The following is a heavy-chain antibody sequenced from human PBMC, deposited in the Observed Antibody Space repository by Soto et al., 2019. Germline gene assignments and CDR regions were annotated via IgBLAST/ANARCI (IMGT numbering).Heavy chain of an antibody. CDR1: GFTFSSYS. CDR2: ISSDESNK. Sequence: QVQLVESGGGVVQPGRSLRLSCAASGFTFSSYSMHWVRQAPGKGLEWVAVISSDESNKYSADFVKGRFTISRDNSKNTLYLQMNGLRPADPAVYYCACGYWLDYWGQGTRVTVSS. V-gene: IGHV3-30*03. D-gene: IGHD3-22*01. CDR3: ACGYWLDY. J-gene: IGHJ4*02.